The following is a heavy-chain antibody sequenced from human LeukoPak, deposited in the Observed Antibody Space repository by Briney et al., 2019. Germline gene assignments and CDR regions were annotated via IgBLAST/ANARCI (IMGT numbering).Heavy chain of an antibody. CDR2: ISYDGSNK. CDR1: GFTFSSYG. V-gene: IGHV3-30*18. Sequence: PGRSLRLSCAASGFTFSSYGMHWVRQAPGKGLEWVAVISYDGSNKYYADSVKGRFTISRDNSKNTLYLQMNSLRAEDTAVYYCAKGLGVDTAMVMGYWGQGTLVTVSS. CDR3: AKGLGVDTAMVMGY. D-gene: IGHD5-18*01. J-gene: IGHJ4*02.